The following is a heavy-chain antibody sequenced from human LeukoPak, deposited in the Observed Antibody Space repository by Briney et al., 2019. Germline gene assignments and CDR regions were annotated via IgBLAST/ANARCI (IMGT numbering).Heavy chain of an antibody. D-gene: IGHD6-19*01. Sequence: SETLSLTCTVSGGSISSYYWSWIRQPPGKGLEWIGSIYYSGSTYYNPSLKSRVTISVDTSKNQFSLKLSSVTAADTAVYYCARLSVAGVLGYWGQGTLVTVSS. J-gene: IGHJ4*02. CDR2: IYYSGST. CDR1: GGSISSYY. V-gene: IGHV4-59*05. CDR3: ARLSVAGVLGY.